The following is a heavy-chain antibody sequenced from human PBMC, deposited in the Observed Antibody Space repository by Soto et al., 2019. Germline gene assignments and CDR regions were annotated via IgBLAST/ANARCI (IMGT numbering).Heavy chain of an antibody. V-gene: IGHV3-23*01. CDR1: GFTFSSYA. Sequence: GGSLRLSCAASGFTFSSYAMSWVRQAPGKGLEWVSAISGSGGSTYYADSVKGRFTISRDNSKNTLYLQMNSLRAEDTAVYYCAKADGGQQLVSHALSDYWGQGTLVTVSS. CDR2: ISGSGGST. CDR3: AKADGGQQLVSHALSDY. D-gene: IGHD6-13*01. J-gene: IGHJ4*02.